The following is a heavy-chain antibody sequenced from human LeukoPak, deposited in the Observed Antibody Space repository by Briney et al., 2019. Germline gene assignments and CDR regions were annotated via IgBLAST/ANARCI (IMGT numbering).Heavy chain of an antibody. Sequence: GGSLRLSCTTSGFIFSDFYMSWIRQAPGKGLEWVSCISSSGFTIYYADPLKGRFSIFRDNAKKSLYLQMDSLRVEDTAVYYCAREVTMLTSDYSFDLWGRGTLVTVSS. D-gene: IGHD4-17*01. CDR3: AREVTMLTSDYSFDL. CDR2: ISSSGFTI. CDR1: GFIFSDFY. J-gene: IGHJ2*01. V-gene: IGHV3-11*04.